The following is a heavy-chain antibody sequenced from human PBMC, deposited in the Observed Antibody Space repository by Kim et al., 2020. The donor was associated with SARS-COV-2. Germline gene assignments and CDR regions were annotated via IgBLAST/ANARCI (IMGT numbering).Heavy chain of an antibody. CDR1: GGSFSGYY. V-gene: IGHV4-34*01. J-gene: IGHJ4*02. Sequence: SETLSLTCAVYGGSFSGYYWSWIRQPPGKGLEWIGEINHSGSTNYNPSLKSRVTISVDTSKNQFSLKLSSVTAADTAVYYCARGGGSELLFDYWGQGTLVTVSS. CDR2: INHSGST. CDR3: ARGGGSELLFDY. D-gene: IGHD1-7*01.